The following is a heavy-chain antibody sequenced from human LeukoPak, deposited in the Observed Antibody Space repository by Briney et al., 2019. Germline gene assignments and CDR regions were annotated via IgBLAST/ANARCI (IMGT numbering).Heavy chain of an antibody. Sequence: PGGSLRLSCAASGFTFSSYSMNWVRQPPGEGLEWIGEVHLSGRTNYNPSLESRVTMSVDMSENHISLKLTSVTAADTAVYYCAREGGPYGPLDYWGQGTLVTVSS. V-gene: IGHV4-4*02. CDR3: AREGGPYGPLDY. D-gene: IGHD3-16*01. J-gene: IGHJ4*02. CDR2: VHLSGRT. CDR1: GFTFSSYSM.